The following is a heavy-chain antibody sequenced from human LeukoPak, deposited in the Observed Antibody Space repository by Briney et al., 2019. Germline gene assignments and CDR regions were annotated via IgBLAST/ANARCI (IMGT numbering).Heavy chain of an antibody. CDR1: GFTFSSYE. CDR3: ARGLGIAVAYDY. J-gene: IGHJ4*02. D-gene: IGHD6-19*01. CDR2: ISGSGSAI. V-gene: IGHV3-48*03. Sequence: GGSLRLSCAASGFTFSSYEMNWVRQAPGKGLEWVSYISGSGSAIYYADSVKGRFTIPRDNAKHSLYLQMNSLRAEDTAVYYCARGLGIAVAYDYWGQGTLVTVPS.